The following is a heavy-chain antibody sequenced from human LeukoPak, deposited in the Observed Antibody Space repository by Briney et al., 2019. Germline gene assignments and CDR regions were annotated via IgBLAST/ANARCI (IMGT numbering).Heavy chain of an antibody. V-gene: IGHV3-23*01. CDR2: ISGSGGST. CDR3: AKASHPGIAAAGPDY. CDR1: GFTFSSYA. D-gene: IGHD6-13*01. Sequence: PGGSLRLSCAASGFTFSSYAMSWVRQAPGKGLEWVSAISGSGGSTYYADSVKGRFTISRDNSKKTLYLQMNSLRAEDTAVYYCAKASHPGIAAAGPDYWGQGTLVTVSS. J-gene: IGHJ4*02.